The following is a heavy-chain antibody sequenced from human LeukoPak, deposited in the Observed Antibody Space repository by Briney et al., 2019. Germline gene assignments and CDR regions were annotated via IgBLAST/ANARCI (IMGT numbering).Heavy chain of an antibody. J-gene: IGHJ3*02. CDR3: ANGDYYDPPRGAFDI. CDR2: ISGSGGST. CDR1: GFTFSSYA. D-gene: IGHD3-22*01. V-gene: IGHV3-23*01. Sequence: PGGSLRLSCAASGFTFSSYAMSWVRQAPGKGLEWVSAISGSGGSTYYADSVKGRFTISRDNSKNTLYLQMNSLRAEDTVVYYCANGDYYDPPRGAFDIWGQGTMVTVSS.